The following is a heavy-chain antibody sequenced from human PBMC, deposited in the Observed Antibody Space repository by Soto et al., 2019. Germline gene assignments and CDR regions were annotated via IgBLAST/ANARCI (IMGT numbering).Heavy chain of an antibody. V-gene: IGHV4-31*03. J-gene: IGHJ4*02. CDR3: AGGYRQSGYSSSWVFDY. CDR2: IFYSGST. CDR1: GGSINSGGYY. Sequence: QVQLQESGPGLVKPSQTLSLICTVSGGSINSGGYYWNWIRQHPGKGLEWIGYIFYSGSTYYNPLLRSRVTISADTSENQFSLNLSSVTAADTAVYFCAGGYRQSGYSSSWVFDYWGQGTLVNVSS. D-gene: IGHD6-13*01.